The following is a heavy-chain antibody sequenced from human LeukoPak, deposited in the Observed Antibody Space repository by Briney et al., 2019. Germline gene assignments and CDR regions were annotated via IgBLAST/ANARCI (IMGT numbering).Heavy chain of an antibody. CDR2: IYYSGST. Sequence: SQTLSLTCTVSGGSISSGDYYWSWIRQPPGKGLEWIGYIYYSGSTNYNPSLKSRVTISVGTSKNQFSLKLSSVTAADTAVYYCARRGRVPAAISGSNWFDPWGQGTLVTVSS. V-gene: IGHV4-30-4*08. D-gene: IGHD2-2*02. J-gene: IGHJ5*02. CDR1: GGSISSGDYY. CDR3: ARRGRVPAAISGSNWFDP.